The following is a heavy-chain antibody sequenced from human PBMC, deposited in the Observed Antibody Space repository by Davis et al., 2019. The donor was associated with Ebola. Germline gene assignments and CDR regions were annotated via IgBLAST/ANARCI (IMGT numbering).Heavy chain of an antibody. Sequence: YADSVKGRFTISRDNAKNSLYLQMSSLRPEDTALYYCAKGSGGIVGDLLRAFDMWGQGTMVTVSS. D-gene: IGHD1-26*01. J-gene: IGHJ3*02. CDR3: AKGSGGIVGDLLRAFDM. V-gene: IGHV3-9*01.